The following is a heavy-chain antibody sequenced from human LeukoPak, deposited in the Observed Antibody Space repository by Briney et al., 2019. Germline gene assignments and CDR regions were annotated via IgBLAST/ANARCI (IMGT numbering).Heavy chain of an antibody. CDR1: GFTFCSYG. D-gene: IGHD2-2*01. CDR3: AKGGYCCSTNCIMGAY. CDR2: ISYDGSNK. Sequence: GGSLRVICAALGFTFCSYGIHWVRQAPGKGLEWVAVISYDGSNKYYADSVKDRFTISRDNSKNTLYLQMNNLRAEDTAMYYCAKGGYCCSTNCIMGAYWGQGSLVTVSS. V-gene: IGHV3-30*18. J-gene: IGHJ4*01.